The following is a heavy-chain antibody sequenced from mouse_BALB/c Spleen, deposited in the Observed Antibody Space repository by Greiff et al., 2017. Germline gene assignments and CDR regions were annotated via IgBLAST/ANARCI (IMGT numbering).Heavy chain of an antibody. V-gene: IGHV3-6*02. Sequence: EVKLQESGPGLVKPSQSLSLTCSVTGYSITSGYYWNWIRQFPGNKLEWMGYISYDGSNNYNPSLKNRISITRDTSKNQFFLKLNSVTTEDTATYYCARGRGENSDYWGQGTTLTVSS. CDR2: ISYDGSN. CDR3: ARGRGENSDY. J-gene: IGHJ2*01. CDR1: GYSITSGYY.